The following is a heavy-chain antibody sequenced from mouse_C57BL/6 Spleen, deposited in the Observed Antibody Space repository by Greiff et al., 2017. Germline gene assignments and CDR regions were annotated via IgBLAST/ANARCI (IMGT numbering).Heavy chain of an antibody. CDR2: IYPGDGDT. CDR1: GYAFSSSW. V-gene: IGHV1-82*01. J-gene: IGHJ2*01. D-gene: IGHD2-3*01. Sequence: QVQLQQSGPELVKPGASVKISCKASGYAFSSSWMNWVKQRPGTGLGWIGRIYPGDGDTNYNGKFKGKATLTADKSSSTAYMQLSSLTSEDSAVYFCARVFYDGYPYYFDYWGQGTTLTVSS. CDR3: ARVFYDGYPYYFDY.